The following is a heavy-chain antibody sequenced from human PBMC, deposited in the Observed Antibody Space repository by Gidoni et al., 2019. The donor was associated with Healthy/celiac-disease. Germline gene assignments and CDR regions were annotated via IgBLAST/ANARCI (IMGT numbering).Heavy chain of an antibody. J-gene: IGHJ4*02. CDR1: GFTFGDYA. CDR3: TRYSGSYYFDY. Sequence: EVQLVESGGGLVQPGRSLRLSCTASGFTFGDYAMCWVRQAPGKGLECVGFIRSKAYGGTTEYAASVKGRFTISRDDSKSIAYLQMNSLKTEDTAVYYCTRYSGSYYFDYWGQGTLVTVSS. CDR2: IRSKAYGGTT. D-gene: IGHD1-26*01. V-gene: IGHV3-49*04.